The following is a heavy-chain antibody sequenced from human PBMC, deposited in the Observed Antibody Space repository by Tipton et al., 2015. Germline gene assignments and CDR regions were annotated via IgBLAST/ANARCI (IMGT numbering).Heavy chain of an antibody. CDR2: TYYRSRWYN. CDR1: GDSVSSNSDA. D-gene: IGHD3-3*01. J-gene: IGHJ4*02. V-gene: IGHV6-1*01. CDR3: ARTYDFTAYSPVGC. Sequence: GLVKPSQTLSLTCAISGDSVSSNSDAWNWIRQSPSRGLEWLGRTYYRSRWYNDYAVSVKSRITINPDTSKTQFSLKMSSVTASDTAVYYCARTYDFTAYSPVGCWGQGALVTVSS.